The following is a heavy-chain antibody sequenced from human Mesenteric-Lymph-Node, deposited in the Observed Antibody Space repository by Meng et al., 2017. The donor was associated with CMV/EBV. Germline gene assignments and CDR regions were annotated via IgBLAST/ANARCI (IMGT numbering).Heavy chain of an antibody. CDR1: GFTFSSYA. CDR2: ISGSGGST. Sequence: GESLKISCAASGFTFSSYAMSWVRQAPGKGLEWVSAISGSGGSTYYADSVKGRFTISRDNVKNSLYLQMNSLRAEDTAVYYCARKFGLVLPIDYWGQGTLVTVSS. CDR3: ARKFGLVLPIDY. J-gene: IGHJ4*02. D-gene: IGHD3/OR15-3a*01. V-gene: IGHV3-23*01.